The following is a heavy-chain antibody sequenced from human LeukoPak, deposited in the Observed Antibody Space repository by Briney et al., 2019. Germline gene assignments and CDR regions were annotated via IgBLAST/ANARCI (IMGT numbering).Heavy chain of an antibody. CDR2: ISNSGATV. V-gene: IGHV3-48*03. CDR3: ARVGDSSGYYNY. CDR1: GFPFSSFG. J-gene: IGHJ4*02. D-gene: IGHD3-22*01. Sequence: PGGSLRLSCAASGFPFSSFGLNWVRQAPGKGLEWVSHISNSGATVYYADSVRGRFTFSRDNAKNSLYLQMNSLRAEDTAVYYCARVGDSSGYYNYWGQGTLVTVSS.